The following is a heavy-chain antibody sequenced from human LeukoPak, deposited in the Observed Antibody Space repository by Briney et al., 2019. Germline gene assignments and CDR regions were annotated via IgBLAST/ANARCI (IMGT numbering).Heavy chain of an antibody. CDR1: GSTFSSYW. CDR3: ASGSSSGYFAEDYFDY. CDR2: IKQDGSEK. J-gene: IGHJ4*02. D-gene: IGHD3-22*01. Sequence: GGSLRLSCAASGSTFSSYWMSWVRQAPGKGLEWVANIKQDGSEKYYVDSVKGRFTISRDNAKNSLYLQMNSLRAEDTAVYYCASGSSSGYFAEDYFDYWGQGTLVTVSS. V-gene: IGHV3-7*01.